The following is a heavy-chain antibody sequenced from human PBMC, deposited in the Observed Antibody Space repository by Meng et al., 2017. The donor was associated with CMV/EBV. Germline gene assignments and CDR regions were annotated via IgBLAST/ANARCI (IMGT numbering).Heavy chain of an antibody. CDR2: IKTKTRGEAT. CDR1: GPTLRDAW. J-gene: IGHJ5*02. Sequence: SGPTLRDAWMSWVRQAPGKGLEWVGRIKTKTRGEATDYAAPVKGRFNISRDDSKTTVYLQMNSLKIEDTAVYFCAADSIFGSGSFGPWGQGTLVTVSS. V-gene: IGHV3-15*01. CDR3: AADSIFGSGSFGP. D-gene: IGHD3-10*01.